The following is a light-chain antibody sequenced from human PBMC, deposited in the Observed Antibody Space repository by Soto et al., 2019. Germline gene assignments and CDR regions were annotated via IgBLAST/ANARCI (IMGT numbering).Light chain of an antibody. J-gene: IGLJ2*01. CDR1: NSNIGSNT. CDR2: TNN. V-gene: IGLV1-44*01. Sequence: QSVLTQPPSASGTPGQRDTISCSGSNSNIGSNTVNWYQQLPGTAPKLLIYTNNQRPSGVPDRFSGSKSGTSASLAISGLQSEDEADYCCAAWDDSLNGVVFGGGTKVTVL. CDR3: AAWDDSLNGVV.